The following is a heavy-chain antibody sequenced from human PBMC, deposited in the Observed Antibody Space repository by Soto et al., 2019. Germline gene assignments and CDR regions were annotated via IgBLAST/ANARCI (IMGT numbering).Heavy chain of an antibody. V-gene: IGHV1-2*02. CDR3: ARDRGSGWFDY. J-gene: IGHJ4*02. CDR2: INPNSGGT. Sequence: ASVKVSCKASGYTFTGYYMHWVRQAPGQGVEWMGWINPNSGGTSYAQKFQGRVTMTRDTSISTAYMELSRLRSDDTAVYYCARDRGSGWFDYWGQGTLVTVSS. CDR1: GYTFTGYY. D-gene: IGHD6-19*01.